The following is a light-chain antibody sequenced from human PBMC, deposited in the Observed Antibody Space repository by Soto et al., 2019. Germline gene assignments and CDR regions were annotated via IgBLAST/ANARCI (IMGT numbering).Light chain of an antibody. J-gene: IGKJ1*01. Sequence: DIQMTQSPSTLSASVGDRVTITCRASQSVNGWLAWYQQKPGKAPKLLIYAASNLESGVPSRFSGSGSGTVFTLTISSLQPDDSATYYCQRYNSNPWTFGQGTKVEVK. CDR2: AAS. CDR1: QSVNGW. CDR3: QRYNSNPWT. V-gene: IGKV1-5*01.